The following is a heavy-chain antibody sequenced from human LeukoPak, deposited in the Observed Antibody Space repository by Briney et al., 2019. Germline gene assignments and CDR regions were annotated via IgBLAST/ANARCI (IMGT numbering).Heavy chain of an antibody. CDR2: ITDSGGSA. CDR1: GFSFSSYG. J-gene: IGHJ3*02. Sequence: PGGSLRLSCAASGFSFSSYGMSWVRQAPGKGLEWVSSITDSGGSAYYADSVKGRFTISRDNSKNTLYLQMNSLRAEDTAVYYCAKFLVVVPAARGPDAFDIWGQGTMVTVSS. V-gene: IGHV3-23*01. CDR3: AKFLVVVPAARGPDAFDI. D-gene: IGHD2-2*01.